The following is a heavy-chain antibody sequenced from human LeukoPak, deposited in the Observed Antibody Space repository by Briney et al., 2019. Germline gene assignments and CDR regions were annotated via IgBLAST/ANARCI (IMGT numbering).Heavy chain of an antibody. D-gene: IGHD3-22*01. CDR2: IKSKTDGGTT. CDR1: GFTFSRYD. J-gene: IGHJ4*02. Sequence: PGGSLRLSCAASGFTFSRYDMSWVRQAPGKGLEWVGRIKSKTDGGTTDYAAPVKGRFTISRDDSKNTLYLQMNSLKTEDTAVYYCTTAPTVGVTIQVPFDYWSQGTLVTVSS. V-gene: IGHV3-15*01. CDR3: TTAPTVGVTIQVPFDY.